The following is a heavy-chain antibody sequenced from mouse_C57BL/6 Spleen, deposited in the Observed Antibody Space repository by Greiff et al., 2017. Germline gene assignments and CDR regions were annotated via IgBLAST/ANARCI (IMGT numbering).Heavy chain of an antibody. Sequence: VQLQQPGAELVKPGASVKLSCKASGYTFTSYWMQWVKQRPGQGLEWIGEIDPSDSYTNYNQKFKGKATLTVDTSSSTAYMQLSSLTSEDSAVYYCARYGHYGSSYGFAYWGQGTLVTVSA. CDR2: IDPSDSYT. CDR1: GYTFTSYW. CDR3: ARYGHYGSSYGFAY. J-gene: IGHJ3*01. D-gene: IGHD1-1*01. V-gene: IGHV1-50*01.